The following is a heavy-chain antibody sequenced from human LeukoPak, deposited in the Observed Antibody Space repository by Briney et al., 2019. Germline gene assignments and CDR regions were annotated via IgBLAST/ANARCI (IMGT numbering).Heavy chain of an antibody. Sequence: PGGSLRLSCAASGFTFSNYAMTWVRQAPGKGLEWVSAISTSGDHTYYADSVKGRFTISRDNSKNTLYLQMNSLRAEDTAVYFCAQDQGPGAYWGQGTLVTVSS. V-gene: IGHV3-23*01. CDR1: GFTFSNYA. CDR3: AQDQGPGAY. J-gene: IGHJ4*02. D-gene: IGHD3-10*01. CDR2: ISTSGDHT.